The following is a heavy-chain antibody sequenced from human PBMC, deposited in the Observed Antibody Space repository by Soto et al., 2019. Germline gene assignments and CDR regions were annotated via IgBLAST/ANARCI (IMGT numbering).Heavy chain of an antibody. V-gene: IGHV2-5*02. J-gene: IGHJ4*02. CDR3: AHSMGIRNEY. D-gene: IGHD1-26*01. CDR2: IYWDDDK. Sequence: QITLKESGPTLVKSTQNLTLTCTFSGFSLTTGGVGVAWIRQPPRKALEWLAVIYWDDDKRYSPSLKSRLTITKETSKNPVVLTTTNMDPLDTATYYCAHSMGIRNEYWGQGALVTAYS. CDR1: GFSLTTGGVG.